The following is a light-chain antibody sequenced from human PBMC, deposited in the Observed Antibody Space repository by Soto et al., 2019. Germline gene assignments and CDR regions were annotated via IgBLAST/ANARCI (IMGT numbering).Light chain of an antibody. J-gene: IGLJ1*01. CDR1: SSDVGNYNY. CDR3: TSPTPGSLYV. CDR2: MVS. V-gene: IGLV2-14*01. Sequence: QSVPTQPASVSGSPGQSSTISCTGTSSDVGNYNYVSWYQQYPGTVPKLLIYMVSNRASGVSNRFSGSKSGNTASLPISGLQAEDEADYFCTSPTPGSLYVFGTGTKVTVL.